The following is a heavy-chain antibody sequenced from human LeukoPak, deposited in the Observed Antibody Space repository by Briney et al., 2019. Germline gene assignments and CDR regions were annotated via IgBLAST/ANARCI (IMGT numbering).Heavy chain of an antibody. CDR3: AKDPNGDYVGASDS. Sequence: PGGSLRLSCAASGLTFSNYAMTWVRQAPGKGLEGVSSITAGGGTSYTASVKARFTVYKDNSQNPLYLQMNPLRAGDTALYYCAKDPNGDYVGASDSWGQGTMVTVSS. V-gene: IGHV3-23*01. D-gene: IGHD4-17*01. CDR1: GLTFSNYA. J-gene: IGHJ3*01. CDR2: ITAGGGT.